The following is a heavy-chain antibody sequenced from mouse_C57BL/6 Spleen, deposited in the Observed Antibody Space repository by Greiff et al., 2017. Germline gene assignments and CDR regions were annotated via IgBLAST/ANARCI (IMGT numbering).Heavy chain of an antibody. CDR2: IRNKANGYTT. CDR3: ARYMDY. CDR1: GFTFTDYY. J-gene: IGHJ4*01. Sequence: EVQVVESGGGLVQPGGSLSLSCAASGFTFTDYYMSWVRQPPGKALEWLGFIRNKANGYTTEYSASVKGRFTISRDKSQSILYLQMNALRAEDSATYYCARYMDYWGQGTSVTVSS. V-gene: IGHV7-3*01.